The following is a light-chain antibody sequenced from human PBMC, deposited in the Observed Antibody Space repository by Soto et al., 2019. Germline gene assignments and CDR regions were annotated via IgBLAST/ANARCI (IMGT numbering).Light chain of an antibody. V-gene: IGKV3-20*01. CDR3: GQYGSSRFT. CDR1: QSISSSY. J-gene: IGKJ3*01. CDR2: GAS. Sequence: EIVLTQSPGTLSLSPGERATLSCRASQSISSSYLAWYQQKPGQAPRLLGYGASSRDTGIPDRFSGIGSGTDLTRTISRLEPEDFAVYYCGQYGSSRFTFGPGTKVDIK.